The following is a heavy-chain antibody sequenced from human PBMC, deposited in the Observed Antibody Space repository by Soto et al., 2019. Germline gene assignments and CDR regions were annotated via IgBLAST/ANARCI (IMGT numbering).Heavy chain of an antibody. V-gene: IGHV3-23*01. J-gene: IGHJ4*02. D-gene: IGHD5-12*01. Sequence: EVQLLESGGGLVQPGGSLRLSCAASGFTFSKYAMIWVRQAPGKGLEWISGISGDGDKTFYADFVKGRITISRDNSKNTVYLQVSSLRVEDTAVYYCAKGGLSGYDYWGQGTLVTVSS. CDR2: ISGDGDKT. CDR3: AKGGLSGYDY. CDR1: GFTFSKYA.